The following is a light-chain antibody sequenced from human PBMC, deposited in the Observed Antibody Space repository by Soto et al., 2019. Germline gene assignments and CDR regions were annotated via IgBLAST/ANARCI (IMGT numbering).Light chain of an antibody. Sequence: EIVMTQSPGTLSLSTGEGATLSCRASQSVDSNLAWYQQKPGQAPRLLFYGASTRPTGIPDRFSGSGAGTDFTLTISSLQSEVVAVYFCQQYDSWPLTFGGGTKVDIK. V-gene: IGKV3D-15*01. CDR2: GAS. CDR3: QQYDSWPLT. CDR1: QSVDSN. J-gene: IGKJ4*01.